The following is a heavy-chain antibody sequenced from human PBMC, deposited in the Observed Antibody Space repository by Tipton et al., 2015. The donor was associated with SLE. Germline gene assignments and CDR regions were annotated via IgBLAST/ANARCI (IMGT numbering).Heavy chain of an antibody. V-gene: IGHV3-48*01. CDR2: ISSSSTI. Sequence: SLRLSCAASGFTFSSYSMNWVRQAPGKGLEWVSYISSSSTIYYADSVKGRFTISRDNAKNSLYLQMNSLRAEDTAVYYCARDSQERAFDYWGQGTLVTVSS. J-gene: IGHJ4*02. CDR3: ARDSQERAFDY. CDR1: GFTFSSYS.